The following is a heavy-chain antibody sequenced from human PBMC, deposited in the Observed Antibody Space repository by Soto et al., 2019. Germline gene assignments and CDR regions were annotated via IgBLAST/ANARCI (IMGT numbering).Heavy chain of an antibody. J-gene: IGHJ4*02. Sequence: EVQLVQSGGGLVQPGGSLRLSCAASGFTFTTFSSYWMHWVRQTPGQWLVWVSRINGDGSRATYADSVKGRFTISRDNAQNTLYLQMDSLRAEDTAMYYCATSGVDSRFYFDCWGQGTPVTVSS. V-gene: IGHV3-74*01. D-gene: IGHD3-10*01. CDR1: GFTFTTFSSYW. CDR2: INGDGSRA. CDR3: ATSGVDSRFYFDC.